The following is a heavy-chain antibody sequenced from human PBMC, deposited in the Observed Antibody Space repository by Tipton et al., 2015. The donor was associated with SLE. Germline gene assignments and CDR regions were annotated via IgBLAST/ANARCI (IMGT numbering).Heavy chain of an antibody. Sequence: TLSLTCTVSGGSVSSGSYYWSWIRQPPGKGPEWIGYIYYSGSTNYNPSLKSRVTISVDTSKNQFSLKLSSVTAADTAVYYCARGDIVVVVAATPDAFDIWGQGTMVTVSS. CDR3: ARGDIVVVVAATPDAFDI. CDR1: GGSVSSGSYY. CDR2: IYYSGST. J-gene: IGHJ3*02. D-gene: IGHD2-15*01. V-gene: IGHV4-61*01.